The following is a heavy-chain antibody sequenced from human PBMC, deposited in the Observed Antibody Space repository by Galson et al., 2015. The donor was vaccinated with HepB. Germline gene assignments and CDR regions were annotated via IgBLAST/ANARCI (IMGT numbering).Heavy chain of an antibody. V-gene: IGHV1-69*05. CDR2: IIPIFGTA. J-gene: IGHJ4*02. D-gene: IGHD6-13*01. Sequence: SVKVSCKASGCTFTSYAISWVRQAPGQGLEWMGGIIPIFGTANYAQKLQGRVTITTDKSTSTAYMELSSLRSEDTAVYYCAKDGIAAAGTADYWGQGTLVTVSS. CDR3: AKDGIAAAGTADY. CDR1: GCTFTSYA.